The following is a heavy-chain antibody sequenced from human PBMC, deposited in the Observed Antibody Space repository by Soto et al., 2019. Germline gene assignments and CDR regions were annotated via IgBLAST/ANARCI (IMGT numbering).Heavy chain of an antibody. CDR2: ISAYNGHT. V-gene: IGHV1-18*01. CDR1: GYTFTNYA. Sequence: QVQLVQSGAEVKKPGASVKVSCKASGYTFTNYAFSWVRQAPGRGLEWMGWISAYNGHTNYPQKLQGRVTMTTDTSTSTAYMELRSLRSDDTAVYYCARDLAAAGPFDCWGQGTLVTVSS. D-gene: IGHD6-13*01. CDR3: ARDLAAAGPFDC. J-gene: IGHJ4*02.